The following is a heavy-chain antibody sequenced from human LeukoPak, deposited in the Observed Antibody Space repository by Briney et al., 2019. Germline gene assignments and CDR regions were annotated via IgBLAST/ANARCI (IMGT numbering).Heavy chain of an antibody. J-gene: IGHJ6*03. CDR1: GLTFSSYG. Sequence: PGGSLRLSCAASGLTFSSYGMHWVRQAPGKGLEWVAVIRYDGSNKYYADSVKGRVTISRDHSKNTLYLQMNSLRAEDTAVYYCARARYRPQKNYYYYYMDVWGKGTTVTVSS. V-gene: IGHV3-33*01. D-gene: IGHD4-11*01. CDR3: ARARYRPQKNYYYYYMDV. CDR2: IRYDGSNK.